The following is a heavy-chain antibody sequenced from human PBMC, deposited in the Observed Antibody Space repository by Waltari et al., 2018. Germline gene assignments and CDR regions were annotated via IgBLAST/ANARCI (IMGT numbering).Heavy chain of an antibody. J-gene: IGHJ5*02. CDR3: AAVERCPGPNWFDP. CDR2: INAYNVNT. Sequence: QVQLVQSGAEVKKPGASVKVSCKASGYTFTSYGISWVRQATGQGLEWKGWINAYNVNTTYARKLQGRVTMTTDTSPSTAYMELLCLRSDDTAVYYCAAVERCPGPNWFDPWGQGTLVTVSS. CDR1: GYTFTSYG. V-gene: IGHV1-18*04. D-gene: IGHD2-8*01.